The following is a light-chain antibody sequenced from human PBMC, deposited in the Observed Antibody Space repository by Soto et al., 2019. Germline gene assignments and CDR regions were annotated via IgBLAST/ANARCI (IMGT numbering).Light chain of an antibody. V-gene: IGLV4-69*01. CDR2: LNSDGSH. CDR1: SGHSSYA. Sequence: QSVLTQSPSASASLGASVKLTCTLSSGHSSYAIAWHQQQPEKGPRYLMKLNSDGSHSKGDGIPDRLSGSSSGAERYLTISSLQSEDEADYYCQTWGTDIVVFGGGTKVTVL. J-gene: IGLJ2*01. CDR3: QTWGTDIVV.